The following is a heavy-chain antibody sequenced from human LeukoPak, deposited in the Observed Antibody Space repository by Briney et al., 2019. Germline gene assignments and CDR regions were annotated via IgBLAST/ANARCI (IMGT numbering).Heavy chain of an antibody. J-gene: IGHJ5*02. CDR1: GYSISSGYY. CDR2: IYYSGST. CDR3: ARVGGATSGRFDP. Sequence: SETLSLTRTVSGYSISSGYYWGWIRQPPGKGLEWIGSIYYSGSTYYNPSLKSRVTISVDTSKNQFSLKLSSVTAADTAVYYCARVGGATSGRFDPWGQGTLVTVSS. V-gene: IGHV4-38-2*02. D-gene: IGHD1-26*01.